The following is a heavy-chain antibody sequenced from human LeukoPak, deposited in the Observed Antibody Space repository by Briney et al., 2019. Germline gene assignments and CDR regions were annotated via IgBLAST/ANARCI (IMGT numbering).Heavy chain of an antibody. CDR3: ARDQGDIVVVPADV. D-gene: IGHD2-2*01. CDR1: GFTFSSYA. Sequence: GGSLGLSCAASGFTFSSYAMHWVRQAPGKGLEYVSAISSNGGSTYYANSVKGRFTISRDNSKNTLYLQMGSLRAEDMAVYYCARDQGDIVVVPADVWGKGTTVTVSS. J-gene: IGHJ6*04. V-gene: IGHV3-64*01. CDR2: ISSNGGST.